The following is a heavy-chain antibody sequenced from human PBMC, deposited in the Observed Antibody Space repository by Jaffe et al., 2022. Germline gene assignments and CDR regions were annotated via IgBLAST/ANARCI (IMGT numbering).Heavy chain of an antibody. J-gene: IGHJ4*02. CDR2: IWYDGTNK. D-gene: IGHD5-12*01. CDR3: ARVRVSYSVYDCLDD. Sequence: QVQLVESGGGVVQTGGSLRLSCAASGFSFRSYGMNWVRQAPGKGLEWVAFIWYDGTNKFSADSVKGRFTISRDNSKNTLYLQMNSLRPEDTAVYYCARVRVSYSVYDCLDDWGPGTLVTVSS. CDR1: GFSFRSYG. V-gene: IGHV3-30*02.